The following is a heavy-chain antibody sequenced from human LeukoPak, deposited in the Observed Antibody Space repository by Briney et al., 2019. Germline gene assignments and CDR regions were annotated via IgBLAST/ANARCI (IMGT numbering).Heavy chain of an antibody. D-gene: IGHD3-10*01. J-gene: IGHJ4*02. Sequence: PGGSLRLSCAASGFTFSSYAMHWVRQAPGQGLERVAVISYDGSNKYYADSVKGRFTISRDNSKNTLYLQMNSLRAEDTAVYYCASGSGSYYRIDYWGQGTLVTVSS. V-gene: IGHV3-30*04. CDR2: ISYDGSNK. CDR3: ASGSGSYYRIDY. CDR1: GFTFSSYA.